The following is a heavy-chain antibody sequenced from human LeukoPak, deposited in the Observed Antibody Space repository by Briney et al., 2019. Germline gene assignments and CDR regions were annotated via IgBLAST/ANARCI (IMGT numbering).Heavy chain of an antibody. J-gene: IGHJ5*02. CDR1: GFTFSSNA. D-gene: IGHD2/OR15-2a*01. V-gene: IGHV3-23*01. CDR3: AKPRVLRPADLFSWFDP. Sequence: GGSLRLSCAASGFTFSSNAMSWVRQAPGKGLEWVSTITGSGGYTYYADSVRGRFTISRDISKNTLYLQMNSLRAGDTAVYFCAKPRVLRPADLFSWFDPWGQGALVTVSS. CDR2: ITGSGGYT.